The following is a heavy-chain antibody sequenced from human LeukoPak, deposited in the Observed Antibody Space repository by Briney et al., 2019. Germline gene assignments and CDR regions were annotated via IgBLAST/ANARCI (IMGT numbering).Heavy chain of an antibody. D-gene: IGHD2/OR15-2a*01. CDR3: ARSRIPNKSLLPGYDASDI. V-gene: IGHV3-21*01. Sequence: PGGSLRLSCAASGFTFSTYNMNWVRQAPGKGLEWVSSISSSSTYIYYADSVKGRFTISRDNAKNSLYLQMNSLRAEDTAVYYCARSRIPNKSLLPGYDASDIWGQGTMATVSS. CDR2: ISSSSTYI. CDR1: GFTFSTYN. J-gene: IGHJ3*02.